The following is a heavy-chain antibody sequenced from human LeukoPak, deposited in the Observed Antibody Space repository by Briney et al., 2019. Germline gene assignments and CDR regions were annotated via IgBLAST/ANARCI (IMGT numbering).Heavy chain of an antibody. CDR3: ARDSSSLLYYFDY. D-gene: IGHD2-2*01. CDR1: GFTFSDYG. J-gene: IGHJ4*02. Sequence: PGGSLRLSCAASGFTFSDYGMDWVRQAPGKGLEWVSAISGSGGSTYYADSVKGRFTISRDNSKNTLYLQMNSLRAEDTAVYYCARDSSSLLYYFDYWGQGTLVTVSS. V-gene: IGHV3-23*01. CDR2: ISGSGGST.